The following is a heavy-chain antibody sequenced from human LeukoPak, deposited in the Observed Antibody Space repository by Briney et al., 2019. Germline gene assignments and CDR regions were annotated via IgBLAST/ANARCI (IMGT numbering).Heavy chain of an antibody. CDR2: IDPNSGAT. CDR1: GYTFTDYY. V-gene: IGHV1-2*02. Sequence: ASVKVSCKASGYTFTDYYIHWVRQAPGQGLEWMGWIDPNSGATNYAQKFQGRVTMTRDTSTSTVYMELSSLRSEDTAVYYCARGDHVRIYAESSFDIWGQGTMVTVSS. D-gene: IGHD5/OR15-5a*01. J-gene: IGHJ3*02. CDR3: ARGDHVRIYAESSFDI.